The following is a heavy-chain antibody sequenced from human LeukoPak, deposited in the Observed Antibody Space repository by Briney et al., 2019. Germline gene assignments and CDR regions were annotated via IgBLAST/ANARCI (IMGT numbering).Heavy chain of an antibody. Sequence: ASVKVSCKASGGTFSSYAISWVRQAPGQGLEWMGGIIPIFGTANYAQKFQGRVTITADESTSTAYMELSSLRSEDTAVYYCARDRDNPTSTAMVNWFDPWGQGTLVTVSS. D-gene: IGHD5-18*01. CDR2: IIPIFGTA. V-gene: IGHV1-69*13. CDR1: GGTFSSYA. CDR3: ARDRDNPTSTAMVNWFDP. J-gene: IGHJ5*02.